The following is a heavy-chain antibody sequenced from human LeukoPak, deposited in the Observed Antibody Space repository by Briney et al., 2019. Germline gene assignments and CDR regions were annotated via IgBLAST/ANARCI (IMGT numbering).Heavy chain of an antibody. CDR2: IYSGGTT. Sequence: PGGPLRLSCAASGFTVSTNYMTGVRQAPGKGLEWVSVIYSGGTTYYADSVKGRFSISRDNSKNTLYLQMNSLRAEDTAVYYCARSDYGRSGFDYWGQGTLVTVSS. J-gene: IGHJ4*02. CDR1: GFTVSTNY. D-gene: IGHD3-16*01. CDR3: ARSDYGRSGFDY. V-gene: IGHV3-66*01.